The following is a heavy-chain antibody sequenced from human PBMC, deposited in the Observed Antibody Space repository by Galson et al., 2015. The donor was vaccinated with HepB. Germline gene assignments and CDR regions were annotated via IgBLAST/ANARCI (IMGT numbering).Heavy chain of an antibody. J-gene: IGHJ4*02. CDR2: MYYSGGS. CDR3: ARGRRIFGGHSGYDGALDY. Sequence: ETLSLTCTVSNYSITNDNWWGWLRQPPGKGLEWIGYMYYSGGSYSSPSLKSRVTLAVNTSKNQFSLQLTSVTALDTAIYYCARGRRIFGGHSGYDGALDYWGQGTLVTVSS. CDR1: NYSITNDNW. V-gene: IGHV4-28*03. D-gene: IGHD5-12*01.